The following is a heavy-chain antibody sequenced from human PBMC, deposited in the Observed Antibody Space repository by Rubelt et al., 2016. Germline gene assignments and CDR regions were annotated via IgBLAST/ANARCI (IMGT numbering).Heavy chain of an antibody. Sequence: QVQLVQSGAEVKKPGASVKVSCKASGYTFTGYYMHWVRQAPGQGLEWMGGIIPVFGTANYAQKFQGRITMTADESTSTAYMELSSLRSEDTAGYYFARDRLLDDSSGGDAFDIWGQGTMVTVSS. CDR3: ARDRLLDDSSGGDAFDI. CDR1: GYTFTGYY. V-gene: IGHV1-69*13. J-gene: IGHJ3*02. D-gene: IGHD3-22*01. CDR2: IIPVFGTA.